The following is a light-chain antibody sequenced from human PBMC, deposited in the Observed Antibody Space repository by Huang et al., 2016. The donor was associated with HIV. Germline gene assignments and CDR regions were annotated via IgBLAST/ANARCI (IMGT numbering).Light chain of an antibody. Sequence: ELVLTQSPGTLSLAPGERATLSCRASQSVTSNYLAWYQQKPGQAPRLLIYGASSRAAGIPDRFSGSGSGTDLTLTISRLESEDFAVYYCQQYAGSPRTFGQGTKVEIK. J-gene: IGKJ1*01. V-gene: IGKV3-20*01. CDR1: QSVTSNY. CDR3: QQYAGSPRT. CDR2: GAS.